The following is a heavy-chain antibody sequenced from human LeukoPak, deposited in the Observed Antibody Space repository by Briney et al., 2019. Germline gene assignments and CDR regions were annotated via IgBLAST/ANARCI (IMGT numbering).Heavy chain of an antibody. D-gene: IGHD2-2*02. Sequence: GGSLRLSCAASGFTFSDYYMSWIRQAPGRGLEWVSYISTGSSFTSHADSVKGRFTISRDNAKNSLYLQMNSLRAEDTAVYYCARGLTAHTLDYWGQGTLVTVSS. J-gene: IGHJ4*02. CDR1: GFTFSDYY. CDR2: ISTGSSFT. V-gene: IGHV3-11*06. CDR3: ARGLTAHTLDY.